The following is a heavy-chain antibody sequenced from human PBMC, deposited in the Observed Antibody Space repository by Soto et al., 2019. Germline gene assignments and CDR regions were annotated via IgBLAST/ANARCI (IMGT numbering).Heavy chain of an antibody. J-gene: IGHJ2*01. CDR2: ISGGGDRT. Sequence: EVELLESGGGLVQPGGSLRLSCEGSGLTFINHAMNWVRQAPGKGLEWVSGISGGGDRTFDADSVKGRFTISRDNSKNTVNLQMNSLRADDTAVYYCARKVLGSTTRPDWWYFDLWGRGTLVTVSS. D-gene: IGHD3-16*01. CDR1: GLTFINHA. V-gene: IGHV3-23*01. CDR3: ARKVLGSTTRPDWWYFDL.